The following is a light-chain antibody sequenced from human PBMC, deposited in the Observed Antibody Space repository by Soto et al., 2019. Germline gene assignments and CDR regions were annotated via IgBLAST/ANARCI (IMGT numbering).Light chain of an antibody. CDR1: SSDVGGYNF. V-gene: IGLV2-8*01. Sequence: QSVLTQPPSASGSPGQSVTISCTGTSSDVGGYNFVSWYQQHPGKAPQLIIYEVTKRPSGVPDRFSGSKSGNTASLTVSGLQTEDEADYYCSSYAATNNDVFGSGTKVTVL. CDR2: EVT. J-gene: IGLJ1*01. CDR3: SSYAATNNDV.